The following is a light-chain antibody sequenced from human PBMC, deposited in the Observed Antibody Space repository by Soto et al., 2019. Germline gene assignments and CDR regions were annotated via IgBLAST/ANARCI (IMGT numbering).Light chain of an antibody. V-gene: IGKV3-15*01. CDR1: QSVRTK. Sequence: EMVMTQSPATLSVSLGERATLSCRASQSVRTKLVWYQQKPGQAPRLLIYGASTRATGIPARFSGSGSGTEFTLHNHRLQSEDFAVYYCPQPDPGWTFGQGTKVEIK. CDR2: GAS. J-gene: IGKJ1*01. CDR3: PQPDPGWT.